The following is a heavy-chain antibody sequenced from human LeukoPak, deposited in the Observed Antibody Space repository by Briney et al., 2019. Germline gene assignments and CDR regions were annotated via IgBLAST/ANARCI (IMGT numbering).Heavy chain of an antibody. CDR2: INHSGST. CDR1: GYSISSGYY. Sequence: SETLSLTCTVSGYSISSGYYWSWIRQPPGKGLEWIGEINHSGSTNYNPSLKSRVTISVDTSKNQFSLKLSSVTAADTAVYYCARGRRYYYDSSGYYYLGLYYFDYWGQGTLVTVSS. V-gene: IGHV4-38-2*02. D-gene: IGHD3-22*01. J-gene: IGHJ4*02. CDR3: ARGRRYYYDSSGYYYLGLYYFDY.